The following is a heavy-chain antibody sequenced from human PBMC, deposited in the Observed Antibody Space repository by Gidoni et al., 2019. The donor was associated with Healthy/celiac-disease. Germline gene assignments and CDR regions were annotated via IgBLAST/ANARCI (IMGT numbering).Heavy chain of an antibody. D-gene: IGHD4-17*01. CDR3: AKDAGGEWAVTTGWYFDL. V-gene: IGHV3-23*01. CDR2: ISGSGGST. CDR1: GFTFSSYA. Sequence: EVQLLESGGGLVQPGGSLRLSCAASGFTFSSYALSWVRQAPGKGLEWVSAISGSGGSTYYADSVKGRFTISRDNSKNTLYLQMNSLRAEDTAVYYCAKDAGGEWAVTTGWYFDLWGRGTLVTVSS. J-gene: IGHJ2*01.